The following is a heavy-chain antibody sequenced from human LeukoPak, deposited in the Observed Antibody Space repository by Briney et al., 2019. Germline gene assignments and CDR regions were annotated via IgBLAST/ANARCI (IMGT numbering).Heavy chain of an antibody. CDR2: IYYSGST. J-gene: IGHJ5*02. D-gene: IGHD3-16*01. CDR1: GGSISSGGYY. Sequence: PSETLSLTCSVSGGSISSGGYYWSWIRQHPGKGLEWIGYIYYSGSTYYNPSLKSRVTISVDTSKNQFSLKLSSVTAADTAVYYCARDILITPGWFDPWGQGTLVTVSS. CDR3: ARDILITPGWFDP. V-gene: IGHV4-31*03.